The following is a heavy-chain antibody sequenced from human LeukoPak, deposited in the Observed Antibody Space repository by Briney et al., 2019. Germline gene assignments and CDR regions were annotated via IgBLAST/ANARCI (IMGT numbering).Heavy chain of an antibody. CDR1: GFTFSNYW. CDR2: IQKDGSEK. Sequence: GGSLRLSCTASGFTFSNYWMSWVRQAPGKGLEWVANIQKDGSEKYFVDSVRGRFSISRDIVKNSVYLQMNSLTGEDTAVYYCARGEAGTRGYWGQGTLVTVSS. CDR3: ARGEAGTRGY. V-gene: IGHV3-7*01. J-gene: IGHJ4*02. D-gene: IGHD1-1*01.